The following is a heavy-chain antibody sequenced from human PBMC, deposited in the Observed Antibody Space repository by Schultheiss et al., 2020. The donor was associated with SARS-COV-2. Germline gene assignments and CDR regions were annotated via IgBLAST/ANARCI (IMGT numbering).Heavy chain of an antibody. J-gene: IGHJ4*02. CDR1: GFTFSDYY. Sequence: GGSLRLSCAASGFTFSDYYMSWVRQAPGKGLEWVSGISWNSGNIGYADSVKGRFTISRDNSKNTLYLQMNSLRAEDTAVYYCVTWLNGAAYWGQGTRVTVSS. D-gene: IGHD6-19*01. CDR2: ISWNSGNI. V-gene: IGHV3-9*01. CDR3: VTWLNGAAY.